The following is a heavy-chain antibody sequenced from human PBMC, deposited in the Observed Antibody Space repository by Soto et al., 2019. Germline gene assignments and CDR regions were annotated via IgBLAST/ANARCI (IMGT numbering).Heavy chain of an antibody. Sequence: QVQLVESGGGAVQPGGSPRLSCVASGFTFSSDAMHWVRQAPGKGLESVAVISNDGSRNHHTDSVKGRFTISRDNSKNTLYLQMNSLTTEDTAVYYCAKDQGVGGTLGLFDYWGQGTLVTVSS. V-gene: IGHV3-30*18. CDR3: AKDQGVGGTLGLFDY. CDR1: GFTFSSDA. CDR2: ISNDGSRN. J-gene: IGHJ4*02. D-gene: IGHD1-26*01.